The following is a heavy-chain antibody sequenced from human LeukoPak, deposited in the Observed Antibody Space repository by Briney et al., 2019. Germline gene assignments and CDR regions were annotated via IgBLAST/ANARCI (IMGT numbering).Heavy chain of an antibody. V-gene: IGHV3-9*01. Sequence: TEGSLRLSCAASGFTFHHYAIHWVRQVPGKGLEWVSGISWNSAYIGYADSVKGRFTISRDNAKNSVYLQMNSLRAEDTALYYCAKDKAPLYSGYDWDLDFWGQGTMVTVSS. CDR3: AKDKAPLYSGYDWDLDF. CDR1: GFTFHHYA. D-gene: IGHD5-12*01. CDR2: ISWNSAYI. J-gene: IGHJ4*02.